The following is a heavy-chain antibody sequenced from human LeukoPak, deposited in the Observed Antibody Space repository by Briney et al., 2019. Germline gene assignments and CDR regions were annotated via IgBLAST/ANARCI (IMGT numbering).Heavy chain of an antibody. D-gene: IGHD3-16*02. CDR3: ARGGGVIVTAYYYYMDV. Sequence: ASVKVSCKASGYTFTGYYMHWVRQPPAQGLEWMGWINPNSGGTNYAQKFQGRVTMTRDTSISTAYMELSRLRSDDTAVYYCARGGGVIVTAYYYYMDVWGKGTTVTVSS. CDR1: GYTFTGYY. V-gene: IGHV1-2*02. J-gene: IGHJ6*03. CDR2: INPNSGGT.